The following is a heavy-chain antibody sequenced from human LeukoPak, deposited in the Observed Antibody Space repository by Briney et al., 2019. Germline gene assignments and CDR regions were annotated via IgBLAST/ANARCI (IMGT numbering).Heavy chain of an antibody. CDR3: ARDCSGGSCYYYYMDV. CDR2: INSDGSST. CDR1: GLTFSTYE. V-gene: IGHV3-74*01. Sequence: GGSLRLSCAASGLTFSTYEMSWVRQAPGKGLVWVSRINSDGSSTSYADSVKGRFTISRDNAKNTLYLQMNSLRAEDTAVYYCARDCSGGSCYYYYMDVWGKGTTVTVSS. J-gene: IGHJ6*03. D-gene: IGHD2-15*01.